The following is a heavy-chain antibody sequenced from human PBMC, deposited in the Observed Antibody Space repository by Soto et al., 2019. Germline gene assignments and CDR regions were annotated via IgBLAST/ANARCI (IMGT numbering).Heavy chain of an antibody. J-gene: IGHJ4*02. CDR1: GASISRYY. CDR3: ARHGGRGPTLTTNTHFDY. V-gene: IGHV4-59*01. CDR2: LYNTGST. Sequence: SETLSLTCTVSGASISRYYWSWIRQSPGKGLEWIGYLYNTGSTIYNPSLKSRVTISVDTSKNQFSLKMNSVTAADTAVYYCARHGGRGPTLTTNTHFDYWGQGTLVTVSS. D-gene: IGHD4-4*01.